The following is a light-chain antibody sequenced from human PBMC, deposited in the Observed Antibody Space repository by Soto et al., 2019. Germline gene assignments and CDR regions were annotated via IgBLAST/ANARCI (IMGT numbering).Light chain of an antibody. Sequence: DIQMTQSPSSVSASVGDRVTITCRASQGISNWLAWYQQRPGKGPKLLIYGASTLQSGVRPRFSGSGSGTDFTLTISSLQPEDFATYYCQQANSFPWTFGQGTKVEIK. V-gene: IGKV1-12*01. CDR3: QQANSFPWT. J-gene: IGKJ1*01. CDR2: GAS. CDR1: QGISNW.